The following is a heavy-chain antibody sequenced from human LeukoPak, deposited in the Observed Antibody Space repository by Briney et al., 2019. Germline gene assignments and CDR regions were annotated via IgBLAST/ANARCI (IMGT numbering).Heavy chain of an antibody. CDR3: ARDPVGYSYGYQLLDY. J-gene: IGHJ4*02. CDR1: GFTFSSYW. Sequence: GGSLRLSCAASGFTFSSYWMSWVRQAPGKGLEWVANVKQDGSEKYYVDSVKGRFTISRDNAKNSLYLQMNSLRAEDTAVYYCARDPVGYSYGYQLLDYWGQGTLVTVSS. CDR2: VKQDGSEK. V-gene: IGHV3-7*03. D-gene: IGHD5-18*01.